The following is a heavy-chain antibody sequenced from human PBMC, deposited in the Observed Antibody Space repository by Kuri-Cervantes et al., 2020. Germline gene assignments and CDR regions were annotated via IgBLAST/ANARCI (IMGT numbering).Heavy chain of an antibody. V-gene: IGHV3-21*01. CDR3: AKDRNSSGWFDY. CDR2: ISWNSGNI. D-gene: IGHD6-19*01. CDR1: GFTFSSYW. Sequence: GESLKISCAASGFTFSSYWMSWVRQAPGKGLEWVSAISWNSGNIGYVDSVKGRFTISRDNAKNTLYLQMSSLRVEDTAVYYCAKDRNSSGWFDYWGQGTLVTVSS. J-gene: IGHJ4*02.